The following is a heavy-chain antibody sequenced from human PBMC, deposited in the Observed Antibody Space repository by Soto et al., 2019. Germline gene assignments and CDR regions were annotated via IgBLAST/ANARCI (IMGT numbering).Heavy chain of an antibody. V-gene: IGHV3-23*01. CDR3: VRQAKLTTVTANVGYYYGLDV. CDR1: GYRFRTYD. CDR2: MSGSGSGT. Sequence: DVQLLESGGGLVQPGGSLRLSCAACGYRFRTYDMSWVRQAPGKGLEWVSVMSGSGSGTYYADSVKGRFTISRDNSKNTLYLQMNSLRAEDTAVYYCVRQAKLTTVTANVGYYYGLDVWGQGTTVTLSS. J-gene: IGHJ6*02. D-gene: IGHD4-4*01.